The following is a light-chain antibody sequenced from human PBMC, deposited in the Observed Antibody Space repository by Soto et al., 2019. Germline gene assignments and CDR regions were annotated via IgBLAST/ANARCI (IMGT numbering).Light chain of an antibody. CDR3: QQYESHMYS. J-gene: IGKJ2*01. Sequence: DIQMTQSPSTLSASVGDRVTITCRASQSGSTWLAWYQQQPGKAPKRLIYKASSLESGVPSRFSGSGSGTEFTLTISSLQPADFATDYCQQYESHMYSFGQGTTVAI. V-gene: IGKV1-5*03. CDR1: QSGSTW. CDR2: KAS.